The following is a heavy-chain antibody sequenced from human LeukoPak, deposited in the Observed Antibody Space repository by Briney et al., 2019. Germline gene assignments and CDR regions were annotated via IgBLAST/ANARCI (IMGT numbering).Heavy chain of an antibody. J-gene: IGHJ4*02. CDR2: IWYDASNK. CDR1: WISFRNLG. CDR3: ATDISTHYFGS. D-gene: IGHD3-9*01. Sequence: GALKPSFAGSWISFRNLGIELVPPAPGKGPGGVTFIWYDASNKYYAESVKGRFTISRDNSRNTVFLQMNSLRAEDTAIYYCATDISTHYFGSWGQGTLVTVSS. V-gene: IGHV3-30*02.